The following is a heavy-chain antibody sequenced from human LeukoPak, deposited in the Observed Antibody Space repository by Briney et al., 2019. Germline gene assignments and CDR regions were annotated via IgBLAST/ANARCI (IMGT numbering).Heavy chain of an antibody. Sequence: QSGGSLRLSCAASGFTFSSYAMHWVRQAPGKGLEWVAVILYDGSNKYYADSVKGRFTISRDNSKNTLYLQMNSLRAEDTAVYYCARGSYIAVAVTFDYWGQGTLVTVSS. CDR3: ARGSYIAVAVTFDY. D-gene: IGHD6-19*01. CDR1: GFTFSSYA. J-gene: IGHJ4*02. V-gene: IGHV3-30-3*01. CDR2: ILYDGSNK.